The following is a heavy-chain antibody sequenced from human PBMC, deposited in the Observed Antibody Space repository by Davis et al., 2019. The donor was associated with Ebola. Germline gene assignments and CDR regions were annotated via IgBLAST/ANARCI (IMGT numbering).Heavy chain of an antibody. CDR1: EFAFSSYW. CDR3: AKSHCSGGSCPYYFDF. D-gene: IGHD2-15*01. J-gene: IGHJ4*02. CDR2: IKQDGSEK. V-gene: IGHV3-7*01. Sequence: GESLKISCAASEFAFSSYWMSWVRQAPGKGLELVANIKQDGSEKYYVDSVKGRFTISRDNVKNSLYLQMNSLRVEDTALYYCAKSHCSGGSCPYYFDFWGQGTQVTVSS.